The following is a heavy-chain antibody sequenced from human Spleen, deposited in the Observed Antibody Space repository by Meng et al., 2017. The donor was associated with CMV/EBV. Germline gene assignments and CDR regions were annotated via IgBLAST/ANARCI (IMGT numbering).Heavy chain of an antibody. Sequence: SLKISCAASGFTFDDYGMHWVRQAPGEGLEWVSGFSGNTGFIAYADSVKGRFTISRDNAKNSLYLQMNSLRAEDTAVYYCARGGGGWEELQYDYWGQGTLVTVSS. V-gene: IGHV3-9*01. J-gene: IGHJ4*02. D-gene: IGHD1-26*01. CDR1: GFTFDDYG. CDR3: ARGGGGWEELQYDY. CDR2: FSGNTGFI.